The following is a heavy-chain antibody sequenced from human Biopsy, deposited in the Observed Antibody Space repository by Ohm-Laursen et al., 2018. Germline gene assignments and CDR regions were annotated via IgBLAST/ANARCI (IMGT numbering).Heavy chain of an antibody. CDR3: ARDGKRWDYSTYFSWHFDL. CDR2: ISYDGSGE. D-gene: IGHD4-11*01. Sequence: SLRLSCTASGFTFTSYAMHWVRQAPSKGLEWVAVISYDGSGEYYADSLQGRFITSRDNPKNTVDLQMNSLRAEDTAVYFCARDGKRWDYSTYFSWHFDLWGRGTLVTVSS. V-gene: IGHV3-30*03. J-gene: IGHJ2*01. CDR1: GFTFTSYA.